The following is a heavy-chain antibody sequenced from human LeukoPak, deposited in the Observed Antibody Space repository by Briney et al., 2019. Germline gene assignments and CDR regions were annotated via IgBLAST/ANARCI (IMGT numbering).Heavy chain of an antibody. J-gene: IGHJ4*02. Sequence: GGSLRLSCAASGFIFSNYGMSWVRQTPGKGLEWVSAISGGGDITYYADSVRGRFTISRDNSKDTLFLQMHSLRPGDTAVYYCVREDTPATANYWGQGTLVTISS. D-gene: IGHD2-21*02. CDR3: VREDTPATANY. V-gene: IGHV3-23*01. CDR1: GFIFSNYG. CDR2: ISGGGDIT.